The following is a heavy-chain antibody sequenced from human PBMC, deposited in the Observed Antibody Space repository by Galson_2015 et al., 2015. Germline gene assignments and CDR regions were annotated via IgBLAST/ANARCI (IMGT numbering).Heavy chain of an antibody. CDR2: INSDGSST. CDR3: AREGYYDSRGAFDI. V-gene: IGHV3-74*01. CDR1: GFTFSSYW. Sequence: SLRLSCAASGFTFSSYWMHWVRQAPGKGLVWVSRINSDGSSTSYADSVKGRFTISRDNAKNTLYLQMNSLRAEDTAVYYCAREGYYDSRGAFDIWGQGTMVTVSS. D-gene: IGHD3-22*01. J-gene: IGHJ3*02.